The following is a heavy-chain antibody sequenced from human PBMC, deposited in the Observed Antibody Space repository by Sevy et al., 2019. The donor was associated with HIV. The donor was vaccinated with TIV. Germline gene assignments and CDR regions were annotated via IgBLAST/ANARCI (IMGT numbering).Heavy chain of an antibody. CDR3: ARHNKHYDFWGDLNWFDP. CDR2: MYYSGST. D-gene: IGHD3-3*01. Sequence: SETLSLTCTVSGGSISSYYWSWIRQPPGKGLEWIGYMYYSGSTNYNPSLRSRVTISVDTSKNPFSLQLSSVTAADTAVYYWARHNKHYDFWGDLNWFDPWGQGTLVTVSS. CDR1: GGSISSYY. J-gene: IGHJ5*02. V-gene: IGHV4-59*08.